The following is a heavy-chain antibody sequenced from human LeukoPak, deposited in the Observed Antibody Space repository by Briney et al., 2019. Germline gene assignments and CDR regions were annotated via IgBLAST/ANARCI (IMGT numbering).Heavy chain of an antibody. CDR2: ISSSSSYI. J-gene: IGHJ4*02. V-gene: IGHV3-21*01. CDR3: ARAAGEMATIRY. D-gene: IGHD5-24*01. CDR1: GFTFSTYS. Sequence: AGGSLRLSCAASGFTFSTYSMNWVRQAPGKGLEWVSSISSSSSYIYYADSVKGRFTISRDNAKNSLYLQMNSLRAEDTAVYYCARAAGEMATIRYWGQGTLVTVSS.